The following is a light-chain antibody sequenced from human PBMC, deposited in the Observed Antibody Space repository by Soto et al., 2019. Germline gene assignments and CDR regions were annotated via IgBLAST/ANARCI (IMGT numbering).Light chain of an antibody. V-gene: IGKV3-20*01. CDR2: GAS. CDR3: EQYDKSIT. CDR1: QSVSSSY. J-gene: IGKJ4*01. Sequence: EIVLTQSPGTLSLSPGKRATLSCRASQSVSSSYLAWYQQKPGQAPRLLIYGASSRATGIPDRFSGSGSGTDFTLTINRPEPEDFAVYYCEQYDKSITFGGGTKVEIK.